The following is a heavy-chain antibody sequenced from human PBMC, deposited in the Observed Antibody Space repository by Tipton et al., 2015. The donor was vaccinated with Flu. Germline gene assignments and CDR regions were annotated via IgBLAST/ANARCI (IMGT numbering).Heavy chain of an antibody. J-gene: IGHJ4*02. D-gene: IGHD4-23*01. CDR3: ARAITPGGYFDS. V-gene: IGHV3-7*04. CDR1: RFTLSNYW. Sequence: QLVQSGGGLVQPGGSLRLSCLASRFTLSNYWMSWVRQAPGKGLEWVANIKHDGSEKYYVDSVKGRFTISTDNAKNSLYLQMSSLRAEDTAVYYCARAITPGGYFDSWGQGTLVTVSS. CDR2: IKHDGSEK.